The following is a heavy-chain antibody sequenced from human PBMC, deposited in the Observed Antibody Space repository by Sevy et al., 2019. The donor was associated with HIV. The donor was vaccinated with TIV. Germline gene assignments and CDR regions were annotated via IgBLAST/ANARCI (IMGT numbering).Heavy chain of an antibody. CDR3: AKVGTMVQGAAPFDY. J-gene: IGHJ4*02. CDR2: ISDSGDST. Sequence: GGSLRLSCAASGFTFSSYAMSWVRQAPGKWLEWVSAISDSGDSTYYADSVKGRFTISRDNSKNMLYLQMNSLRAEDTAVYYCAKVGTMVQGAAPFDYWGQGTLVTVSS. D-gene: IGHD3-10*01. V-gene: IGHV3-23*01. CDR1: GFTFSSYA.